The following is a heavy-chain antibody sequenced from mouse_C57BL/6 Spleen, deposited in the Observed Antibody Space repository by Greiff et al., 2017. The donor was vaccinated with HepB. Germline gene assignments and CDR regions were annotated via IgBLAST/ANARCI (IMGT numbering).Heavy chain of an antibody. CDR3: ARDGGDYAMDY. Sequence: DVKLVASVGGLLKPGGSLILSCAASGFTFSSYAMSWVRLTPEKRLEWVATISDGGSYTYYPDNVKGRFTISRDNAKNNLYLQMSHLKSEDTAMYYCARDGGDYAMDYWGQGTSVTVSS. CDR1: GFTFSSYA. CDR2: ISDGGSYT. J-gene: IGHJ4*01. V-gene: IGHV5-4*01.